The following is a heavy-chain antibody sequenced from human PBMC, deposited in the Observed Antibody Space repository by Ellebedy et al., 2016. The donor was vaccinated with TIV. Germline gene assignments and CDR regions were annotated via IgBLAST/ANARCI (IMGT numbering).Heavy chain of an antibody. CDR2: ISWDSNYI. Sequence: GGSLRLSCAASGFTFGDFAMHWVRQAPGKGPEWVSGISWDSNYIGYADSVKGRFTISRENAKKSLYLQMNALRTEDTAVYYCAKAQYGSGSYQAIQHWGQGTLVTVSS. D-gene: IGHD3-10*01. J-gene: IGHJ1*01. V-gene: IGHV3-9*01. CDR3: AKAQYGSGSYQAIQH. CDR1: GFTFGDFA.